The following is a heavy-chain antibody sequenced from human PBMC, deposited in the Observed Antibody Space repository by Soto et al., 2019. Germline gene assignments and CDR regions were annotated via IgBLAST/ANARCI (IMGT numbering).Heavy chain of an antibody. V-gene: IGHV6-1*01. CDR1: GDSVSSTSGA. Sequence: QVQLQQSGPGLVKPSETLSLTCAISGDSVSSTSGAWNWIRKSPSRGLEWLGRTYYRSKWFNDYALSVESRVAINPDTSKNQYSLHLNSVTPEDTAVYYCARSVTTGYDPFDYWGQGSLVTVSS. D-gene: IGHD5-12*01. CDR3: ARSVTTGYDPFDY. CDR2: TYYRSKWFN. J-gene: IGHJ4*02.